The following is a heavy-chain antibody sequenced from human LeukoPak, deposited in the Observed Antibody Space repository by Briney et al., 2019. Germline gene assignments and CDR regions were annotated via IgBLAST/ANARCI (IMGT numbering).Heavy chain of an antibody. CDR3: ARGALYSYYMDV. CDR2: ISSSGSTI. V-gene: IGHV3-11*04. CDR1: GFTFSDYY. J-gene: IGHJ6*03. Sequence: GGSLRLSCAASGFTFSDYYMSWIRQAPGKGLGWVSYISSSGSTIYYADSVKGRFTISRDNAKNTVYLHMNSLRAEDTAVYYCARGALYSYYMDVWGKGTTVTVSS.